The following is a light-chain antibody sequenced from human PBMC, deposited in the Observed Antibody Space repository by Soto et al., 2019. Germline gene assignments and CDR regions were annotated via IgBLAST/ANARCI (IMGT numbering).Light chain of an antibody. CDR2: DVS. CDR3: ASYTTSSTYV. J-gene: IGLJ1*01. CDR1: SSDVGGYSY. Sequence: QSALTQPASVSGSPGQSIAISCTGTSSDVGGYSYVSWYQQQPGKAPKLVISDVSNRPSGVSDRFFGSKSGNTASLTISGLQTEDEADYYCASYTTSSTYVFGTGTKLTVL. V-gene: IGLV2-14*01.